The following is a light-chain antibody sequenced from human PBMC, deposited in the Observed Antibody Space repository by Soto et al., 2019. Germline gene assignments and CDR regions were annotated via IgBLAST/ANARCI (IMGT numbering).Light chain of an antibody. CDR3: QQYGSSGT. Sequence: EVVLTQSPGTLSLSPGERATLSCKASQSVSNNYLAWYQQTPGQAPRLLIYGASNRATGLPDSFGGSGSGTDFTLTISRLEPEDFAVYYCQQYGSSGTFGQGTKVEIK. CDR1: QSVSNNY. J-gene: IGKJ1*01. V-gene: IGKV3-20*01. CDR2: GAS.